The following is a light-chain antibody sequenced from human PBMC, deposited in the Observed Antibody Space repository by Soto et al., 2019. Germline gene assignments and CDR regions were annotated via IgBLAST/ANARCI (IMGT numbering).Light chain of an antibody. Sequence: EIKMTQSPSSVSAAVGDRVTISCRASQGISSWLAWYQQKPGKAPKLLIYAASTLQSGVPSRFSGSGSGTDFTLTISSLQPEDFATYYCPQYGTLPITSAQGTRLEIK. V-gene: IGKV1-12*01. J-gene: IGKJ5*01. CDR3: PQYGTLPIT. CDR1: QGISSW. CDR2: AAS.